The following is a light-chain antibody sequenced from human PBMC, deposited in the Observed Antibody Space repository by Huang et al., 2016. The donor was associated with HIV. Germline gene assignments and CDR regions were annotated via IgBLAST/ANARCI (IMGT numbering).Light chain of an antibody. CDR2: DAS. Sequence: DIQMTQSPSTLSASVGERVTITCRASQSISSLLAWYQTKPGKAPKGLIYDASNLESGVPSSFSGSGSGTEFTLTISSLQPDNFAPYYCQQYNSYPYTFGQGTKLEIK. J-gene: IGKJ2*01. V-gene: IGKV1-5*01. CDR3: QQYNSYPYT. CDR1: QSISSL.